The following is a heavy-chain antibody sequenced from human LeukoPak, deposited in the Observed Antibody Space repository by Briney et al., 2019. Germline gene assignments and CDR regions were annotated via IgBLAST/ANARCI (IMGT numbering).Heavy chain of an antibody. Sequence: SETLSLTCTVSGDSISNYYWNWIRQPAGKGLEWIGRSSVSGSPNYNPSLKSRVTMSVDTSKKQFSLKLSSVTAADTAVYFCARDSGITATTAFAFDVWGQGTEVTVSS. CDR3: ARDSGITATTAFAFDV. D-gene: IGHD1-20*01. J-gene: IGHJ3*01. CDR2: SSVSGSP. CDR1: GDSISNYY. V-gene: IGHV4-4*07.